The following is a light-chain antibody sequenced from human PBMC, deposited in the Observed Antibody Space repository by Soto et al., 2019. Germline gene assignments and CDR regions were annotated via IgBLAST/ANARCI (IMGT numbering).Light chain of an antibody. CDR1: QSVNSIY. CDR3: QQYNSWLWT. Sequence: EIVMTQSPSTLSVSPGERXXLXXXSSQSVNSIYLAWYQQKPGQAPRLLIYGISKRATDIPDRFSGSGSGTEFTLTISSLQSEDSAVYYCQQYNSWLWTFGQGTRLEI. J-gene: IGKJ5*01. V-gene: IGKV3D-15*01. CDR2: GIS.